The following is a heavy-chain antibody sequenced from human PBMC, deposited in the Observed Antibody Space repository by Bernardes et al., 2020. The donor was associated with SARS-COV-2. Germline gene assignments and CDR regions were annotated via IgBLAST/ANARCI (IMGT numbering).Heavy chain of an antibody. V-gene: IGHV3-30*18. D-gene: IGHD6-19*01. J-gene: IGHJ4*02. CDR3: AKAHRGGWYGGFDY. CDR1: GFTFSSYG. CDR2: ISCDGSNK. Sequence: GGSLRLSCAASGFTFSSYGMHWVRQAPGKGLEWVAVISCDGSNKYYADSVKGRFTISRDNSKNTLYLQMNSLRAEDTAVYYCAKAHRGGWYGGFDYWGQGTLVTVTS.